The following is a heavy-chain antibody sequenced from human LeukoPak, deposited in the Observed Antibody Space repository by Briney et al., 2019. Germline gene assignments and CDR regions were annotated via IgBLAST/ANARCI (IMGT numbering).Heavy chain of an antibody. CDR1: GGSISSGSYY. CDR3: AREGSDYYGSGSYYRSYYYYMDV. CDR2: IYTSGST. D-gene: IGHD3-10*01. J-gene: IGHJ6*03. Sequence: SETLSLTCTVSGGSISSGSYYWSWIRQPAGKGLEWIGRIYTSGSTNYNPSLKSRVTMSVDTSKNQFSLKLSSVTAADTAVYYCAREGSDYYGSGSYYRSYYYYMDVWGKGTTVTISS. V-gene: IGHV4-61*02.